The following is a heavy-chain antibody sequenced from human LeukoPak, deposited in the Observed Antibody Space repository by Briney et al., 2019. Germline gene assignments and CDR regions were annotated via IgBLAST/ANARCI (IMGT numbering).Heavy chain of an antibody. V-gene: IGHV4-39*07. Sequence: SETLSLTCTVSGDSISTSNSYWGWIRQPPGKGLEWIGEINHSGGTNYNPSLKSRVTISVDTSKNQFSLKLSSVTAADTAVYYCARNGNKEQWLVRGVYWGQGTLVTVSS. J-gene: IGHJ4*02. CDR1: GDSISTSNSY. CDR3: ARNGNKEQWLVRGVY. D-gene: IGHD6-19*01. CDR2: INHSGGT.